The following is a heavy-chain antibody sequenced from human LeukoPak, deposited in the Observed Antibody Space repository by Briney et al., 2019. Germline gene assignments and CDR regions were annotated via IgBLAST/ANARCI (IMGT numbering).Heavy chain of an antibody. D-gene: IGHD1-26*01. CDR3: ARDGTRDRYYYYYGMDV. V-gene: IGHV4-59*01. J-gene: IGHJ6*02. Sequence: KPSETLSLTCTVSGGSISSYYWSWIRQPPGKGLEWIGYIYYSGSTNYNPSLKSRVTISVDTSKNQFSLKLSSVTAADTAVYYCARDGTRDRYYYYYGMDVWGQGTTVTVSS. CDR1: GGSISSYY. CDR2: IYYSGST.